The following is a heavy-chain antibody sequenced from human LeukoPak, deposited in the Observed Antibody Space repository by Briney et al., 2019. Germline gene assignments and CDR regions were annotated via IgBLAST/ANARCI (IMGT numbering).Heavy chain of an antibody. V-gene: IGHV4-31*03. Sequence: SETLSLTCTVSGVSISSGGYYWSWIRQHPGKGLEWIGYIYYSGSTYYNPSLKSRVTISVDTSKNQFSLKLSSVTAADTAVYYCARGPPFAAALHWFDPWGQGTLVTVSS. J-gene: IGHJ5*02. CDR3: ARGPPFAAALHWFDP. D-gene: IGHD2-15*01. CDR1: GVSISSGGYY. CDR2: IYYSGST.